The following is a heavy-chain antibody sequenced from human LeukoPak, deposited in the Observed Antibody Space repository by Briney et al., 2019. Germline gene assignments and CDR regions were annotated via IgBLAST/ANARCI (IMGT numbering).Heavy chain of an antibody. J-gene: IGHJ5*02. V-gene: IGHV3-48*03. CDR2: ISSSGSTI. CDR1: GFTFSSYE. CDR3: ARGDGGSGRGWFDP. D-gene: IGHD6-19*01. Sequence: GGSLRLSCAASGFTFSSYEMNWVRQAPGKGLEWVSYISSSGSTIYYADSVKGRFTISRDSSKNTLYLQMNRLRAEDTAVYYCARGDGGSGRGWFDPWGQGTLVTVSS.